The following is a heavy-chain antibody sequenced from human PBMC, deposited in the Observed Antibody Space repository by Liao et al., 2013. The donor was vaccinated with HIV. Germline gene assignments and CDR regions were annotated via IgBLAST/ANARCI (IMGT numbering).Heavy chain of an antibody. V-gene: IGHV4-59*08. CDR1: GGSISSYY. CDR2: IYYSGST. D-gene: IGHD6-13*01. J-gene: IGHJ5*02. CDR3: ARGYDSSSWYS. Sequence: QVQLQESGPGLVKPSETLSLTCTVSGGSISSYYWSWIRQPPGKGLEWIGYIYYSGSTYYNPSLKSRVTISVDTSKNQFSLKLSSVTAADTAVYYCARGYDSSSWYSWGQGTLVTVSS.